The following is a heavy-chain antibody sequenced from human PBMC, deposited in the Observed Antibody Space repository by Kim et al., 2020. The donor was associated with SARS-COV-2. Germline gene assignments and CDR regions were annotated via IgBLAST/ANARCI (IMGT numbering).Heavy chain of an antibody. J-gene: IGHJ6*02. CDR3: ARDSTFSDYDILTGYYTGFYGMDV. CDR1: GGSISSYY. CDR2: IYYSGST. D-gene: IGHD3-9*01. Sequence: SETLSLTCTVSGGSISSYYWSWIRQPPGKGLEWIGYIYYSGSTNYNPSLKSRVTISVDTSKNQFSLKLSSVTAADTAVYYCARDSTFSDYDILTGYYTGFYGMDVWGQGTTVTVSS. V-gene: IGHV4-59*01.